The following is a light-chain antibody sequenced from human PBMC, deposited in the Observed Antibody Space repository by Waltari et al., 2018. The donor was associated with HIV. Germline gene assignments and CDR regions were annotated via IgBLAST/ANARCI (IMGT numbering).Light chain of an antibody. Sequence: DIQMTQSPSSLSASVGDTVTIACRASQTVSSSLNWYQQTPGKAPRLLISTASTLQSWVPSRFSGSGSGTDFTLTISSLQPDDYATYYCQQSFSFPLSFGPGTRVDIK. CDR2: TAS. CDR3: QQSFSFPLS. J-gene: IGKJ3*01. V-gene: IGKV1-39*01. CDR1: QTVSSS.